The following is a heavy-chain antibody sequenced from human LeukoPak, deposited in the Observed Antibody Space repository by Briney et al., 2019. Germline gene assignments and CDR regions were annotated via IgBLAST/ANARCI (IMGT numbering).Heavy chain of an antibody. CDR3: ARRRGGFGEGEFDY. CDR2: SHTGGSI. D-gene: IGHD3-10*01. J-gene: IGHJ4*02. Sequence: PSETLSLTCTVSGVSISGFCWNWIRQPPRKGLEWVGYSHTGGSISSNPSLNSRVAFSMDTSKNQVSLRLNSVTATDTAVYYCARRRGGFGEGEFDYWGQGIPVTVST. V-gene: IGHV4-4*08. CDR1: GVSISGFC.